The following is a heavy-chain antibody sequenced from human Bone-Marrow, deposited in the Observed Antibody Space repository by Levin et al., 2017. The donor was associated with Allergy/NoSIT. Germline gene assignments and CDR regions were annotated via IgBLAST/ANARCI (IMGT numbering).Heavy chain of an antibody. CDR3: ARLADNWNVNWFDP. J-gene: IGHJ5*02. Sequence: ESLKISCTVSGASINSTNYYWGWIRQPPGKGLEWIGTIYYNSYTYYNPSLKSRVTISKDTSKNQFSLKLSSVTAADTAVYYCARLADNWNVNWFDPWGQGNLVTVSS. D-gene: IGHD1-20*01. CDR1: GASINSTNYY. V-gene: IGHV4-39*07. CDR2: IYYNSYT.